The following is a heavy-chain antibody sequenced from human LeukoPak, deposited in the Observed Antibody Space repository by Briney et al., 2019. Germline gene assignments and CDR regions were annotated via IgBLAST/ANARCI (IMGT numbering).Heavy chain of an antibody. V-gene: IGHV3-74*03. Sequence: PGGSLRLSCAASGFTFSTYWMHWVRQVPGKGPVWVSHINTDGSTTKYADSVKGRFTISRDNAKNTLYLQMNSLRAEDTALYYCVRAPQSSAYHYLDVWGKGTTVTVSS. D-gene: IGHD3-16*02. CDR1: GFTFSTYW. CDR2: INTDGSTT. J-gene: IGHJ6*03. CDR3: VRAPQSSAYHYLDV.